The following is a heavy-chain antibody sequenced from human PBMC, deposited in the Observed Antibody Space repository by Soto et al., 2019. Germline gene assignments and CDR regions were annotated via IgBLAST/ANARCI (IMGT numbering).Heavy chain of an antibody. CDR2: ISSSSSYI. CDR3: ARAISCTNGVCYTDYYYYMDV. V-gene: IGHV3-21*01. Sequence: GGSLRLSCAASGFTFSSYSMNWVRQAPGKGLEWVSSISSSSSYIYYADSVKGRFTISRDNAKNSLYLQMNSLRAEDTAVYYCARAISCTNGVCYTDYYYYMDVWGKGTTVTVSS. D-gene: IGHD2-8*01. CDR1: GFTFSSYS. J-gene: IGHJ6*03.